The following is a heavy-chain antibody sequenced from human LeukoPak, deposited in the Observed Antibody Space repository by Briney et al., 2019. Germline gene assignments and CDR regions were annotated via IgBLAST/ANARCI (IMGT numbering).Heavy chain of an antibody. CDR3: ARHGRWLQSHNFDY. Sequence: GESLKISCKGSGYSFTSYWIGWVRQMPGKGLECMGIIYPGDSDTRYSPSFQGQVTISADKSISTAYLEWRSLKASDTAMYYCARHGRWLQSHNFDYWGQGTLVTVSS. CDR1: GYSFTSYW. D-gene: IGHD5-24*01. CDR2: IYPGDSDT. J-gene: IGHJ4*02. V-gene: IGHV5-51*01.